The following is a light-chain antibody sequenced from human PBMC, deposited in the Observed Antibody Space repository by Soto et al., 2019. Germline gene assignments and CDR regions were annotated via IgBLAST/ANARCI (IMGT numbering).Light chain of an antibody. CDR2: GVS. J-gene: IGKJ5*01. V-gene: IGKV3-15*01. CDR3: QQYNNWPPIT. Sequence: EIVMTQSPATLSVSPGERATLSCRASQSVSSNLAWYQQKPGQAPRLLIYGVSTRATGIPARFSGSGFETEFTLTITSLQSEDFVVYYCQQYNNWPPITFGQGTRLEIK. CDR1: QSVSSN.